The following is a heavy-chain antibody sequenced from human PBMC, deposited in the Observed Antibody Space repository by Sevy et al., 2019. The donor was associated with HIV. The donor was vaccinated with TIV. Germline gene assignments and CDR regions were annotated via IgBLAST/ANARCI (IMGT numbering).Heavy chain of an antibody. J-gene: IGHJ4*02. CDR2: ISYDGSNK. CDR1: GFTFSSYA. CDR3: ARDLGYSSDY. V-gene: IGHV3-30-3*01. D-gene: IGHD6-13*01. Sequence: GGSLRLSCAASGFTFSSYAMHWVRQAPGKGLEWVAVISYDGSNKYYADSVKGRFTISRDNSKNMLYLQMNSLRAEDTAVYYCARDLGYSSDYWGQGTLVTVSS.